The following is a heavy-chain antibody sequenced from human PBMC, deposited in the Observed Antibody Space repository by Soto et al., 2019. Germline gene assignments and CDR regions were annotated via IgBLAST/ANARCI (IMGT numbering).Heavy chain of an antibody. CDR1: GFTFNSYA. J-gene: IGHJ4*02. CDR3: ASPRLSSDGTTPIDY. V-gene: IGHV3-30-3*01. Sequence: QVPLVESGGGVVQPGRSLRLSCAASGFTFNSYAMHWVRQAPGKGLEWVAVISFDGSNKYYADSVKGRFTISRDNSKNTLYLQMNSLRAEDTALYYCASPRLSSDGTTPIDYWGQGTLVTVSS. D-gene: IGHD1-1*01. CDR2: ISFDGSNK.